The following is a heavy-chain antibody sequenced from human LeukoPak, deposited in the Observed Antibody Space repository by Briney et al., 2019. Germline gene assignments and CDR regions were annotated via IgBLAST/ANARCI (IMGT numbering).Heavy chain of an antibody. CDR2: ISAYNGNT. V-gene: IGHV1-18*01. Sequence: GASVKVSCKASGYTFTSYGISWVRQAPGQGLEWMGWISAYNGNTNYAQKLQGRVTMTTDTSTSTAYMELRSLRSDDTAVYYCARAEPAAILGSLALPDYWGQGTLVTVSS. J-gene: IGHJ4*02. CDR3: ARAEPAAILGSLALPDY. D-gene: IGHD2-2*02. CDR1: GYTFTSYG.